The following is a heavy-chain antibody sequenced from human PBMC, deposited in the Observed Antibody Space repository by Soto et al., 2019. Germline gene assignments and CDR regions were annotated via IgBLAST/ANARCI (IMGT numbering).Heavy chain of an antibody. CDR3: ARFKVGTTTDYYYGMDV. CDR1: GDTFSNYA. Sequence: SVKVSCKASGDTFSNYAICWVRQAPGQGLEWIGGIIPILGSANYAQKFQGSVTISADGSTNTANLELSSLRSEDTAVYYCARFKVGTTTDYYYGMDVWGQGTTVTVSS. V-gene: IGHV1-69*13. CDR2: IIPILGSA. J-gene: IGHJ6*02. D-gene: IGHD1-26*01.